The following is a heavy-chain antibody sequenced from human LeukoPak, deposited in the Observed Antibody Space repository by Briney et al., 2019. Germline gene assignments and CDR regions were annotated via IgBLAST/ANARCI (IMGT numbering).Heavy chain of an antibody. Sequence: ASVKVSCKASGYTFTSYGISWVRQAPGQGLEWMGWISAYNGNTNYAQKLQGRVTMTTDTSTSTAYMELRSLRSDDTAVYYCARGRIAAGTVGVVSAFWGQGTPVTVSS. D-gene: IGHD6-13*01. CDR3: ARGRIAAGTVGVVSAF. J-gene: IGHJ4*02. V-gene: IGHV1-18*01. CDR2: ISAYNGNT. CDR1: GYTFTSYG.